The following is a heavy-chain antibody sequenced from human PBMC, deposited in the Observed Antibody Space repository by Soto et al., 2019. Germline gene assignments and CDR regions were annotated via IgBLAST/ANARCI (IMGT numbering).Heavy chain of an antibody. D-gene: IGHD3-22*01. CDR3: AIYYDSSGYSDY. J-gene: IGHJ4*02. V-gene: IGHV4-30-4*01. Sequence: SETLSLTCTVSGGSISSGDYYWSWIRQPPGKGLEWIGYIYYSGSTYYNPSLKSRVTISVDTSKNQFSLKLSSVTAADTAVYYCAIYYDSSGYSDYWGQGTLVTVSS. CDR2: IYYSGST. CDR1: GGSISSGDYY.